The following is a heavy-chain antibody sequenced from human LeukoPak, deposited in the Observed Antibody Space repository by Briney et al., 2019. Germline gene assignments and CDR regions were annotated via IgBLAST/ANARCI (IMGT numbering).Heavy chain of an antibody. CDR3: AKGYYYDSSGYYQHFDH. J-gene: IGHJ4*02. Sequence: PGGSLRLSCAASGFTFSSFGIHWVRQAPGKGLEWVALISYDGSNQYYADSVKGRFTISRDNSKNTLYLQMNSLRAEDTAVYYCAKGYYYDSSGYYQHFDHWAREPGSPSPQ. V-gene: IGHV3-30*18. CDR2: ISYDGSNQ. D-gene: IGHD3-22*01. CDR1: GFTFSSFG.